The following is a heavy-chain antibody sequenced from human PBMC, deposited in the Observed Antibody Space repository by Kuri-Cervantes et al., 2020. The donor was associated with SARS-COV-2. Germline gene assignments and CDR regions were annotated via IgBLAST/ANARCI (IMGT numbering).Heavy chain of an antibody. CDR2: ISYDGSNK. J-gene: IGHJ4*02. V-gene: IGHV3-30-3*01. Sequence: AESLRLSFAASGFTFSSYAMHWFRQAPGKGLEWVAVISYDGSNKYYADSVKGRFTISRDNSKNTLYLQMNSLRAEDTAVYYCARDLISSSWYGLYGYWGQGTLVTVSS. CDR1: GFTFSSYA. D-gene: IGHD6-13*01. CDR3: ARDLISSSWYGLYGY.